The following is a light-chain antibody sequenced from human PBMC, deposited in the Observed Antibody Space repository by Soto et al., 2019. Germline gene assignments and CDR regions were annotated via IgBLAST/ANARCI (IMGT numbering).Light chain of an antibody. Sequence: ALAQPASVSGSPGQSITISCTGTSSDVGGYKYVSWYRQHPGKAPKLMIYEVTNRPSGVSNRFSGSKSGNTASLTISGLQAEDEADYYCLSFTSSSTYIFGIGTKVTVL. CDR1: SSDVGGYKY. V-gene: IGLV2-14*01. J-gene: IGLJ1*01. CDR2: EVT. CDR3: LSFTSSSTYI.